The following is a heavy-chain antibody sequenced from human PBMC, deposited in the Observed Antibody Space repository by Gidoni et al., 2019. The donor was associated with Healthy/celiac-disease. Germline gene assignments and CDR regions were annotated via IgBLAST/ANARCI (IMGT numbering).Heavy chain of an antibody. V-gene: IGHV4-59*01. CDR1: GGSISSYY. D-gene: IGHD4-17*01. CDR2: IYYSGST. CDR3: ARDRGYGDRNNAFDI. J-gene: IGHJ3*02. Sequence: QVQLQESGPGLVKPSETLSLTCTVSGGSISSYYWSWIRQPPGKGLEWLGYIYYSGSTNYNPSLKSRVTISVDTYKNQFSLKLSSVTAADTAVYYCARDRGYGDRNNAFDIWGQGTMVTVSS.